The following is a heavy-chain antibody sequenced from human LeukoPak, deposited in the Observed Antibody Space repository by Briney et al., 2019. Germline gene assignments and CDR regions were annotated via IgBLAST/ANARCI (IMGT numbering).Heavy chain of an antibody. CDR3: ATEGFYY. J-gene: IGHJ4*02. CDR2: ISRSGDTT. Sequence: GGSLRLSCAASGAAFTKYGMKWVRQAAGAGLEYISGISRSGDTTHYADSVKGRFTISRDNVQNTLYLQMNSLRADDTALYYCATEGFYYWGPGTQVTVSS. CDR1: GAAFTKYG. V-gene: IGHV3-23*01.